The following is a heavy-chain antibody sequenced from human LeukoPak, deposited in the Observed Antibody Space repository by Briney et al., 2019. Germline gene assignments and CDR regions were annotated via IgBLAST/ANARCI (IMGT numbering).Heavy chain of an antibody. J-gene: IGHJ3*02. Sequence: GGSLRLSCTASGFTFSDYAMMWVRQSPGKGPEWVAAIRGGGHGPFYADSVRGRFTISRDNSRYTLFLQMDSLRAEDKAVYYCARDPNGDYVGAFDMWGPGTMVTVSS. D-gene: IGHD4-17*01. CDR1: GFTFSDYA. CDR3: ARDPNGDYVGAFDM. CDR2: IRGGGHGP. V-gene: IGHV3-23*01.